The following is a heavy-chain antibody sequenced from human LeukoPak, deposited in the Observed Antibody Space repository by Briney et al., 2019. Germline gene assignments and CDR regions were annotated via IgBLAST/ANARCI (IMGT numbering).Heavy chain of an antibody. J-gene: IGHJ3*02. CDR2: IYYSGST. CDR3: ARGYCSGGSCPLAFDI. Sequence: PSETLSLTCTVSGGSISSGGYYWSWIRQHPGKGLEWIGYIYYSGSTYYNPSLKSRVTISVDTSKNQFSLKLSSVTAADTAVYYCARGYCSGGSCPLAFDIWGQGTMVTVSS. D-gene: IGHD2-15*01. CDR1: GGSISSGGYY. V-gene: IGHV4-31*03.